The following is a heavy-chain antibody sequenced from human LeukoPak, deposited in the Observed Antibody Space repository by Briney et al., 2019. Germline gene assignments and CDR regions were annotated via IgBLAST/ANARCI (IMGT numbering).Heavy chain of an antibody. CDR2: IIPILGIA. CDR1: GGTFSSDV. CDR3: AKDRDLAS. V-gene: IGHV1-69*04. Sequence: SVKVSCKASGGTFSSDVISWVRQAPGQGLEWMGRIIPILGIANYAQKFQGRVTMTEDTSTDTAYMELSSLRSEDTAVYYCAKDRDLASWGQGTLVTVSS. J-gene: IGHJ5*02.